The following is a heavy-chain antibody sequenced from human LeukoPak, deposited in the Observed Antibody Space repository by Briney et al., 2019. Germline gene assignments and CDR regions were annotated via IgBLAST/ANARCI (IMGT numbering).Heavy chain of an antibody. D-gene: IGHD1-26*01. CDR2: INNDGTNT. CDR3: ARDVGATGFDI. Sequence: PGGSLRLSCAASGFTFRSYEMNWVRQGPGKGLVWVSRINNDGTNTRYADSVKGRFTMSRDNAKNTLYLQMNSLRAEDTAVYYCARDVGATGFDIWGQGTMVTVSS. V-gene: IGHV3-74*01. CDR1: GFTFRSYE. J-gene: IGHJ3*02.